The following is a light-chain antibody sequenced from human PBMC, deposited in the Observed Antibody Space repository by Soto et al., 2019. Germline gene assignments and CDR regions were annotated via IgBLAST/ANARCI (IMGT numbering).Light chain of an antibody. CDR1: QSVSSSY. Sequence: EIVLTQSPGTLSLSPGERATLSCRASQSVSSSYLAWYQQKPGQAPRLLIYGAFNRATGIPDRFSGSGSGTDFTLTLSRLEPEDFAVYYCQQYGDSPATFGPGTKVDN. V-gene: IGKV3-20*01. CDR2: GAF. J-gene: IGKJ3*01. CDR3: QQYGDSPAT.